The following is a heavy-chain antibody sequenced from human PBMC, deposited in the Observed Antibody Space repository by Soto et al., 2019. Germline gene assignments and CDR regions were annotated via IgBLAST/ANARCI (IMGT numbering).Heavy chain of an antibody. D-gene: IGHD2-21*02. Sequence: GGSLRLSCGGSGFTLSSYAMHWVRQAPGKGLEWVAVISYDGSNKYYADSVKGRFTISRDNSKNTLYLQMNSLRAEDTAVYYCARDCGGDFYSFYGNLWGQGTLVTVSS. CDR1: GFTLSSYA. V-gene: IGHV3-30-3*01. CDR2: ISYDGSNK. CDR3: ARDCGGDFYSFYGNL. J-gene: IGHJ5*02.